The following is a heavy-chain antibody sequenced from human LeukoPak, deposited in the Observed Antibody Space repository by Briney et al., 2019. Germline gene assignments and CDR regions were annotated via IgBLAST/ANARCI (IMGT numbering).Heavy chain of an antibody. CDR2: INPNSGGT. D-gene: IGHD5-12*01. CDR3: ARVSGGYSGYEG. Sequence: ASVKVSCKASGYTFTGYYMHWVRQAPGQGLEWMGWINPNSGGTNYAQKFQGRVTMTRDTSISTAYMELSRLRPDDTAVYYCARVSGGYSGYEGWGQGTLVTVSS. J-gene: IGHJ4*02. CDR1: GYTFTGYY. V-gene: IGHV1-2*02.